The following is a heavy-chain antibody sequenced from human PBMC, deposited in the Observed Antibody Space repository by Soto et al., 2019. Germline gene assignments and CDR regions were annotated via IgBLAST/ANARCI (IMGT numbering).Heavy chain of an antibody. J-gene: IGHJ4*02. CDR2: IKSKTDGGTT. Sequence: EVQLVESGGGLVKPGGSLRLSCAASGFTFSNAWMSWVRQAPGKGLEWVGRIKSKTDGGTTDYAAPVKGRFTISRDDSKNTLYLQMNSLKTEDTAVYYCTTDRAPPSYYYDILTEDQVDYWGQGTLVTVSS. CDR3: TTDRAPPSYYYDILTEDQVDY. CDR1: GFTFSNAW. V-gene: IGHV3-15*01. D-gene: IGHD3-9*01.